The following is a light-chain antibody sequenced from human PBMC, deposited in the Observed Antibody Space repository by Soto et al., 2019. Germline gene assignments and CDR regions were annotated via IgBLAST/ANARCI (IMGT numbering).Light chain of an antibody. Sequence: QSALTQPPSASGAPGQTVTISCTGTSTDVGAYKYVSWYQQYPGKAPKLMIYEDTKRPSGVPDRFSGSKSGNTASLTVSGLAADEDDDYYCTSYVGHDIVVFGGGTKLTVL. CDR3: TSYVGHDIVV. J-gene: IGLJ2*01. CDR1: STDVGAYKY. CDR2: EDT. V-gene: IGLV2-8*01.